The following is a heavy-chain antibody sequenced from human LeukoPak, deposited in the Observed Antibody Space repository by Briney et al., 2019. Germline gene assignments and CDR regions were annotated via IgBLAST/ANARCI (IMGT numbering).Heavy chain of an antibody. CDR3: ARTAPYQYYYGSGSYYPNWFDP. J-gene: IGHJ5*02. V-gene: IGHV4-38-2*02. Sequence: SETLSLTCTVSGYSISSGYYWGWIRQPPGKGLEWIGSIYYSGSTYYNPSLKSRVTISVDTSKNQFSLKLSSVTAADTAVYYCARTAPYQYYYGSGSYYPNWFDPWGQGTLVTVSS. CDR1: GYSISSGYY. D-gene: IGHD3-10*01. CDR2: IYYSGST.